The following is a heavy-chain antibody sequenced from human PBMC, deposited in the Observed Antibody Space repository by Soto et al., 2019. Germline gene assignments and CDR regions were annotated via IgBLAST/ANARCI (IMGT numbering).Heavy chain of an antibody. Sequence: PSETLSLTCTVSGGSISSYYWSWIRQPPGKGLEWIGYIYYSGSTNYNPSLKSRVTISVDTSKSQFSLKLSSVTAADTAVYYCARVPPIAVADYYFDYWGQGTLVTVSS. V-gene: IGHV4-59*01. CDR3: ARVPPIAVADYYFDY. CDR2: IYYSGST. D-gene: IGHD6-19*01. CDR1: GGSISSYY. J-gene: IGHJ4*02.